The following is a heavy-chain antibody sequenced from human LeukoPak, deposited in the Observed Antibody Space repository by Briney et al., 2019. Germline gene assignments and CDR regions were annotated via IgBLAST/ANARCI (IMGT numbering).Heavy chain of an antibody. V-gene: IGHV4-39*07. J-gene: IGHJ3*02. CDR2: IYFSGST. CDR1: GGSISSRSSF. Sequence: SETLSLICTVSGGSISSRSSFWGWIRQSPGKGLEGIGSIYFSGSTDYNPSLKSRVIISVDTSKNQFSLKLSPVTAADTAVYYCARAVTLIGNSSFDIWGQGTMVTVSS. CDR3: ARAVTLIGNSSFDI. D-gene: IGHD4-17*01.